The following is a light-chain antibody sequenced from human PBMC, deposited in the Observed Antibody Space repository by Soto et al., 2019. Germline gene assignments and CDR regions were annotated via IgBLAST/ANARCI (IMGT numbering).Light chain of an antibody. Sequence: EIVLTQSPATLSLSPGERATLSCRASQSVSSYLAWYQQKPGQAPRLLIYDASNRATGIPARFSGSGSGTDSNLTISSLEPEDVAVYYCQQRSNWPPTFGQGTKVDIK. J-gene: IGKJ1*01. CDR3: QQRSNWPPT. V-gene: IGKV3-11*01. CDR2: DAS. CDR1: QSVSSY.